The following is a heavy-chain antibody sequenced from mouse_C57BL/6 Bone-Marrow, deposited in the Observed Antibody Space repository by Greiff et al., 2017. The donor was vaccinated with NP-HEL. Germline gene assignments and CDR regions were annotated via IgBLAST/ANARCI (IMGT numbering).Heavy chain of an antibody. Sequence: VKLMESGGGLVQSGRSLRLSCATSGFTFSDFYMEWVRQAPGKGLEWIAASRNKANDYTTEYSASVKGRFIVSRDTSQSILYLQMNALRAEDTAIYYCARDEDTRVPFAYWGQGTLVTVSA. D-gene: IGHD3-3*01. CDR3: ARDEDTRVPFAY. J-gene: IGHJ3*01. CDR2: SRNKANDYTT. CDR1: GFTFSDFY. V-gene: IGHV7-1*01.